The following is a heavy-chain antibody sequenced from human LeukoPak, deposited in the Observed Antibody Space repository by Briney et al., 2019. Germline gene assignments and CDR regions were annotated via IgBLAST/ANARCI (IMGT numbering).Heavy chain of an antibody. Sequence: GGSLRLSCAASGFTFSSYSMNWVRQAPGKGLEWVSSISSSSSYIYYADSVKGRFTISRDNAKNSLYLQMNSLRAEDTAVYYCARDPKGKDILTGYPPYWGQGTLVTVSS. CDR2: ISSSSSYI. CDR1: GFTFSSYS. J-gene: IGHJ4*02. CDR3: ARDPKGKDILTGYPPY. V-gene: IGHV3-21*01. D-gene: IGHD3-9*01.